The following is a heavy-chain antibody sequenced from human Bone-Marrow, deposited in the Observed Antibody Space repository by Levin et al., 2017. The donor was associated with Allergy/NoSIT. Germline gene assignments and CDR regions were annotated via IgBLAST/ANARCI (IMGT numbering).Heavy chain of an antibody. Sequence: SGGSLRLSCAASGFTVSNNYMTWVRQAPGKGLEWVSLIYSGGTTSYADSVKGRFTISRDSSKNTMYLQMNSLRAEDTAVYYCARNPGANDWCWGQGTLVTVSS. D-gene: IGHD3-9*01. J-gene: IGHJ4*02. V-gene: IGHV3-66*01. CDR3: ARNPGANDWC. CDR2: IYSGGTT. CDR1: GFTVSNNY.